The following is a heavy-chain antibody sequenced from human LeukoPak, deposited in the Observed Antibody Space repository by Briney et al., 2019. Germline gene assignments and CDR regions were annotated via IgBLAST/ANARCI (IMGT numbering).Heavy chain of an antibody. J-gene: IGHJ4*02. D-gene: IGHD1-7*01. V-gene: IGHV1-2*02. CDR1: GYTFTGYY. CDR2: INPNSGGT. CDR3: ASPSEGNYADFDY. Sequence: GASVKVSCKASGYTFTGYYMHWVRQAPGQGLEWMGWINPNSGGTNYAQKFQGRVTMTRDTSISTAYMELSRLRSDDTAVYYCASPSEGNYADFDYWGQGTLVTVSS.